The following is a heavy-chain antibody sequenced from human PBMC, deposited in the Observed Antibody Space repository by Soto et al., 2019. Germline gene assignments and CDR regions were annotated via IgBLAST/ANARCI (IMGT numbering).Heavy chain of an antibody. CDR3: ARGRGDYFDTSGYYFDS. V-gene: IGHV4-4*07. D-gene: IGHD3-22*01. CDR2: IYSSDST. Sequence: SETLSLTCTVSGASIRPYYWSWIPQPAGKGLEWIGRIYSSDSTNYNPSLKSRVTMSVDTSKNQFSLKLSSVTAADTAVYYCARGRGDYFDTSGYYFDSWGQGTLVTVSS. J-gene: IGHJ4*02. CDR1: GASIRPYY.